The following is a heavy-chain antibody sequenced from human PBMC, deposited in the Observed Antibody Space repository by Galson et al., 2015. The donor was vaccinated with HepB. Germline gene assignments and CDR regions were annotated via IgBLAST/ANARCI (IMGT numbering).Heavy chain of an antibody. Sequence: SVKVSCKASGGTFSSYAISWVRQAPGQGLEWMGGIIPIFGTANYAQKFQGRVTITADKSTSTAYMELSSLRSEDTAVYYCARGDYSRWYFDLWGRGTLVTVSS. D-gene: IGHD4-11*01. CDR3: ARGDYSRWYFDL. CDR2: IIPIFGTA. J-gene: IGHJ2*01. CDR1: GGTFSSYA. V-gene: IGHV1-69*06.